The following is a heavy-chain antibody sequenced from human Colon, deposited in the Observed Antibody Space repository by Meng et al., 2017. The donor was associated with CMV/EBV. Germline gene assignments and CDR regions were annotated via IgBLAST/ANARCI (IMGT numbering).Heavy chain of an antibody. CDR2: MNPATGNT. CDR3: ARVRLAAAGSEPFSI. V-gene: IGHV1-8*02. J-gene: IGHJ6*02. Sequence: ASVKVSCKTSGYSFTDLYIHWVRQAPGQGLEWMGWMNPATGNTGYAETLQGRVTMTRDSSIGTAYMELRSLRSEDTAVYYCARVRLAAAGSEPFSIWGQGTTVTVSS. CDR1: GYSFTDLY. D-gene: IGHD6-13*01.